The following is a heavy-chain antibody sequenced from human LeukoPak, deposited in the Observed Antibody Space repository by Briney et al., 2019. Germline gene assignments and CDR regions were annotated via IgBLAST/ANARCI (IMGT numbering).Heavy chain of an antibody. D-gene: IGHD5-18*01. CDR1: GYTFTSYG. J-gene: IGHJ6*02. CDR3: AREGGYSYGLYGDYYGMDV. CDR2: IRAYNGNT. Sequence: ASVKVFCKASGYTFTSYGISWVRQAPGQGLEWMGWIRAYNGNTNYAQKLQGRVTMTTDTSTSTAYMELRSLRSDDTAVYYCAREGGYSYGLYGDYYGMDVWGQGTTVTVSS. V-gene: IGHV1-18*01.